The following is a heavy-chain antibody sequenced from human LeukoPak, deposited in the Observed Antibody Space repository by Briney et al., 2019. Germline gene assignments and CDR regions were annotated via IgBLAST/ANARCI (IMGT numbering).Heavy chain of an antibody. V-gene: IGHV3-21*01. CDR2: TSSSSSYI. CDR3: ANTYGGSSAYYFDY. J-gene: IGHJ4*02. Sequence: GGSLRLSCAASGFTFSSYSMNWVRQAPGKGLEWVSSTSSSSSYIYYADSVKGRFTISRDNAKNSLYLQMNSLRAEDTAVYYCANTYGGSSAYYFDYWGQGTLVTVSS. CDR1: GFTFSSYS. D-gene: IGHD1-26*01.